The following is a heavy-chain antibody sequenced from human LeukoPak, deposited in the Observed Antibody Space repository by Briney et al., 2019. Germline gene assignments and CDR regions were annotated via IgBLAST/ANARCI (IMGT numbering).Heavy chain of an antibody. Sequence: PSETLSLTCTVSGGSISSSSYYWGWIRQPPGKGLEWIGSIYYSGGTYYNPSLKSRVTISVDTSKNQFSLKLSSVTAADTAVYYCARREKTFDYWAREPWSPSPQ. CDR3: ARREKTFDY. CDR2: IYYSGGT. V-gene: IGHV4-39*01. CDR1: GGSISSSSYY. J-gene: IGHJ4*02.